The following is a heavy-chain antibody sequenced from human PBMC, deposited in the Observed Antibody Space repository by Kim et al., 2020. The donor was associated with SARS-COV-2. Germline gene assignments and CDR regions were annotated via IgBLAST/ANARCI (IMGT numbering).Heavy chain of an antibody. CDR3: ARDRVVPAAMGFDP. V-gene: IGHV3-11*05. J-gene: IGHJ5*02. D-gene: IGHD2-2*01. Sequence: ADSVKGRFTISRDNAKNSLYLQMNSLRAEDTAVYYCARDRVVPAAMGFDPWGQGTLVTVSS.